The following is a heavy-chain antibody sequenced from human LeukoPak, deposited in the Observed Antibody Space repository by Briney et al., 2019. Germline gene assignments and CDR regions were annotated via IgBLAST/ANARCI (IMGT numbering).Heavy chain of an antibody. CDR3: ARDLLWFGAVDY. J-gene: IGHJ4*02. V-gene: IGHV1-2*02. CDR1: GCTFTGYY. CDR2: INPNSGGT. D-gene: IGHD3-10*01. Sequence: ASVKVSCKASGCTFTGYYMHWVRQAPGQGLEWMGWINPNSGGTNYAQKFQGRVTMTRDTSISTAYMELSRLRSDDTAVYYCARDLLWFGAVDYWGQGTLVTVSS.